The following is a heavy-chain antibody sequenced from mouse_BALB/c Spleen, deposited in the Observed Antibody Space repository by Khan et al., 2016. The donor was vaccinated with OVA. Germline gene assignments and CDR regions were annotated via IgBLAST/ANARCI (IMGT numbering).Heavy chain of an antibody. Sequence: QVQLKQSGAELARPGASVKMSCKASGYTFTSYRMNWVKQRPGQGLEWIGCINPSSGYTKYNQKFKDKATLTADKSSSTAYMQLSSLTSEDAAVYYCARTHERWGQGTTLTVSS. CDR2: INPSSGYT. CDR1: GYTFTSYR. J-gene: IGHJ2*01. CDR3: ARTHER. V-gene: IGHV1-4*01.